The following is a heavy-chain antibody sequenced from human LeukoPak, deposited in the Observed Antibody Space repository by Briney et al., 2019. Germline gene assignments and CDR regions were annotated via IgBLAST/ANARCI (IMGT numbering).Heavy chain of an antibody. Sequence: SETLSLTCTVSGGSISSYYWSWIRQPPGKGLEWIGYIYYSGSTNYNPSLKSRVTISVDTSKNQFSLKLSSVTAADTAVYYCARGNQLLPSEPFDYWGQGTLVTVSS. V-gene: IGHV4-59*01. CDR2: IYYSGST. D-gene: IGHD2-15*01. J-gene: IGHJ4*02. CDR3: ARGNQLLPSEPFDY. CDR1: GGSISSYY.